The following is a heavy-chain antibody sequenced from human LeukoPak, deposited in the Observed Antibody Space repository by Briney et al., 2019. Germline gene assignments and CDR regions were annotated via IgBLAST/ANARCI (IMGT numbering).Heavy chain of an antibody. CDR1: GGSISSGGYY. J-gene: IGHJ6*02. CDR3: ARQIPAAAGTPWDGMDV. D-gene: IGHD6-13*01. V-gene: IGHV4-30-2*01. CDR2: IYHSGST. Sequence: SETLSLTCTVSGGSISSGGYYWSWIRQPPGKGLEWIGYIYHSGSTYYNPSLKSRVTISVDTSKNQFSLKLSSVTAADTAVYYCARQIPAAAGTPWDGMDVWGQGTTVTVSS.